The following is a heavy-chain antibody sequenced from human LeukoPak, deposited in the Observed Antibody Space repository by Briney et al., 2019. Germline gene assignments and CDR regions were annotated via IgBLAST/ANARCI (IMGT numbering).Heavy chain of an antibody. D-gene: IGHD6-19*01. CDR2: MNPNSGNT. J-gene: IGHJ4*02. V-gene: IGHV1-8*03. Sequence: ASVKASCKASGYTFTSYDINWVRQATGQGLEWMGWMNPNSGNTGYAQKFQGRVTITRNTSISTAYMELSSLRSEDTAVYYCARGQGRSGWYGLSSYWGQGTLVTVSS. CDR1: GYTFTSYD. CDR3: ARGQGRSGWYGLSSY.